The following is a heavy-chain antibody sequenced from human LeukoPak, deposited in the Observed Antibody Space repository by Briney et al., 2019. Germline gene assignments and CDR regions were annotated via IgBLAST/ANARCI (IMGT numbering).Heavy chain of an antibody. CDR2: IYYSGST. Sequence: SETLSLTCTVSGGSIRSYYWSWIRQPPGKGLEWIGYIYYSGSTNYNPTLKSRVTISVDTSKNQFSLKLSSVTAADTAVYYCARVPTYGDYGLDYYFDYWGQGTLVTVSS. D-gene: IGHD4-17*01. J-gene: IGHJ4*02. CDR1: GGSIRSYY. CDR3: ARVPTYGDYGLDYYFDY. V-gene: IGHV4-59*01.